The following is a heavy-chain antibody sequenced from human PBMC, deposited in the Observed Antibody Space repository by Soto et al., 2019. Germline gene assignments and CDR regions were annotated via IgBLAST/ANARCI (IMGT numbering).Heavy chain of an antibody. CDR2: ISSSSSYI. Sequence: EVQLVESGGGLVKPGGSLRLSCAASGFTFSSYSMNWVRQAPGKGLEWVSSISSSSSYIYYADSVKGRFTISRDNAKNSLYLQMNSLRAEDTAVYYCARDLLYSSSWPKDDYWGQGTLVTVSS. D-gene: IGHD6-13*01. J-gene: IGHJ4*02. V-gene: IGHV3-21*01. CDR3: ARDLLYSSSWPKDDY. CDR1: GFTFSSYS.